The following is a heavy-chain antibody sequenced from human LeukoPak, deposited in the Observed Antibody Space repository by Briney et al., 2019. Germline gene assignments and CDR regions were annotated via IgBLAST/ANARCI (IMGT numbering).Heavy chain of an antibody. V-gene: IGHV1-69*05. J-gene: IGHJ4*02. CDR2: IIPIFGTA. CDR1: GGTFSSYA. CDR3: ATDGGYRFDY. D-gene: IGHD2-15*01. Sequence: EASVKVSCKASGGTFSSYAISWVRQAPGQGLEWMGGIIPIFGTANYAQKFQGRVTITTDESTSTAYMELSSLRSEDTAVYYCATDGGYRFDYWGQGTLVTVSS.